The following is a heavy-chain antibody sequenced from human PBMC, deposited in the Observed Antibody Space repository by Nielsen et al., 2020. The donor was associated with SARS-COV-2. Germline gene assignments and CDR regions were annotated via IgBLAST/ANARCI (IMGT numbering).Heavy chain of an antibody. D-gene: IGHD3-16*01. V-gene: IGHV4-31*03. CDR3: AREAPYYDYVWGSYYGGMDV. CDR2: IYYSGST. Sequence: SETLSLTCTVSGGSISSGGYYWSWIRQHPGKGLEWIGYIYYSGSTYYNPSLKSRVTISVDTSKNQFSLKLSSVTAADTAVYYCAREAPYYDYVWGSYYGGMDVWGQGTTVTVSS. J-gene: IGHJ6*02. CDR1: GGSISSGGYY.